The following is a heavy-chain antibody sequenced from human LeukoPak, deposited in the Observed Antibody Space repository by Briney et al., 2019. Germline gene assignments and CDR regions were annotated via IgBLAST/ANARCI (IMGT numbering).Heavy chain of an antibody. CDR1: GYTFTGYY. Sequence: ASVKVSCKASGYTFTGYYMHWVRQAPGQGLEWMGWINPNSGGTNYAQKFQGRVTMTRDTSISTAYMELSRLRSDDTAVYYCARGEEGIVGATGAFDIWGQGTMVTVSS. CDR3: ARGEEGIVGATGAFDI. J-gene: IGHJ3*02. V-gene: IGHV1-2*02. CDR2: INPNSGGT. D-gene: IGHD1-26*01.